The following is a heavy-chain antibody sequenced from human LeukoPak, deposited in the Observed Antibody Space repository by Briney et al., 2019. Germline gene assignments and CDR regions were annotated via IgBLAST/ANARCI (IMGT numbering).Heavy chain of an antibody. Sequence: GESLKISCKDSGNTFTTSLIVWVRLMPGKGLEWMWIIYPGDSDTKYSPSFQGQVTISADKSINTAYLQWSSLKASDTAIYYCARPKYSSSLAFDYWGQGTPVTVSS. CDR3: ARPKYSSSLAFDY. V-gene: IGHV5-51*01. CDR1: GNTFTTSL. J-gene: IGHJ4*02. D-gene: IGHD6-6*01. CDR2: IYPGDSDT.